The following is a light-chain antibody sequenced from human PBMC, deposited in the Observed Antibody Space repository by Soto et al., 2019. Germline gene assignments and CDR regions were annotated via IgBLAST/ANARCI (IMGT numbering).Light chain of an antibody. CDR1: QSLLHSDGKTY. V-gene: IGKV2D-29*01. J-gene: IGKJ5*01. Sequence: DIVLTQTPLSLSVTPGQSASISCKSSQSLLHSDGKTYFYWHQXKQGQPPQLXIYDVSNLETGAPSRFSVSGSETHGTITINSPQPEDSETYDGQQYDNYDITFGQGTRLENK. CDR3: QQYDNYDIT. CDR2: DVS.